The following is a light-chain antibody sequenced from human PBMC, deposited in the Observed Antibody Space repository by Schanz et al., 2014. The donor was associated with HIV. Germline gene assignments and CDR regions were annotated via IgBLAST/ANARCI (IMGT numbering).Light chain of an antibody. V-gene: IGLV1-44*01. CDR1: SSNIGSNT. CDR3: QSFDRSLGRVV. CDR2: SNN. J-gene: IGLJ2*01. Sequence: QSVLTQPPSASGTPGQRVTISCSGSSSNIGSNTVNWYQQLPGTAPKLLIYSNNQRPSGVPDRFSGSKSGTSASLAISGLQSEDEADYYCQSFDRSLGRVVFGGGTKLTVL.